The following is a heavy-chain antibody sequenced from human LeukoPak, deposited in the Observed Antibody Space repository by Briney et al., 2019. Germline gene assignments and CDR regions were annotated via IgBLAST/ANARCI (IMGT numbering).Heavy chain of an antibody. Sequence: SETLSLTCAVYGGSFSGYYWSWIRQPPGKGLEWIGEINHSGSTNYNPSLKSRVAISVDTSKNQFSLKLSSVTAADTAVYYCARGLFNSGYYYYFDYWGQGTLVTVSS. V-gene: IGHV4-34*01. D-gene: IGHD3-22*01. CDR1: GGSFSGYY. CDR3: ARGLFNSGYYYYFDY. J-gene: IGHJ4*02. CDR2: INHSGST.